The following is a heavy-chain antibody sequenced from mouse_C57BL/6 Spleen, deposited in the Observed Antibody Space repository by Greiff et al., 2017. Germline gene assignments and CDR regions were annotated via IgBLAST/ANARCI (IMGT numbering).Heavy chain of an antibody. CDR1: GFNIKDYY. V-gene: IGHV14-2*01. Sequence: VQLKESGAELVKPGASVKLSCTASGFNIKDYYMHWVKQRTEQGLEWIGRIDPEDGETKYAPKFQGKATITADTSSNTAYLQLSSLTSEDTAVYYCASVITTVYYYAMDYWGQGTSVTVSS. CDR2: IDPEDGET. D-gene: IGHD1-1*01. CDR3: ASVITTVYYYAMDY. J-gene: IGHJ4*01.